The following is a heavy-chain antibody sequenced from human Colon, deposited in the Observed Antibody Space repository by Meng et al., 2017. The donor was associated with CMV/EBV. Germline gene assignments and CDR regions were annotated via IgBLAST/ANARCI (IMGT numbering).Heavy chain of an antibody. Sequence: VQLVESGGGLVLPGGSLRLSCAASGFTFSRKWMHWVRQGPGKGLVWVSRINTDGSTTYYADSVKGRFTISRDNAKNTLYLQMNSLRAEDTAVYYCASRDYWGQGTLVTVSS. CDR1: GFTFSRKW. J-gene: IGHJ4*02. CDR2: INTDGSTT. V-gene: IGHV3-74*01. CDR3: ASRDY.